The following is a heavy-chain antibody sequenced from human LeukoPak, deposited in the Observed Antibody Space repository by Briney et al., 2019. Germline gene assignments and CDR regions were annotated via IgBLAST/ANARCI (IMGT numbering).Heavy chain of an antibody. CDR3: ARDNDFWSGRFDY. CDR2: IRYDGSNK. Sequence: QPGGSLRLSCAASGFTFSSYGMHWFRQAPGKGLEWVAFIRYDGSNKYYADSVKGRFTISRDNSKNTLYLQMNSLRAEDTAVYYCARDNDFWSGRFDYWGQGTLVTVSS. V-gene: IGHV3-30*02. CDR1: GFTFSSYG. J-gene: IGHJ4*02. D-gene: IGHD3-3*01.